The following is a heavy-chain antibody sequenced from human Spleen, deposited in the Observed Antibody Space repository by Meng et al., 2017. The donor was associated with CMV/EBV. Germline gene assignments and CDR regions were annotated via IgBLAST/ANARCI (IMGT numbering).Heavy chain of an antibody. D-gene: IGHD4-11*01. CDR3: ARVAYSNWFDP. J-gene: IGHJ5*02. CDR1: GGIISGYY. Sequence: QGQLVKSGPGLVKPSWTLSLPCIVSGGIISGYYWSWIGQPAGKGLDWIGRIYTSGSTNYNPSLKSRVTMSVDTSKNQFSLKLSSVTAADTAVYYCARVAYSNWFDPWGQGTLVTVSS. V-gene: IGHV4-4*07. CDR2: IYTSGST.